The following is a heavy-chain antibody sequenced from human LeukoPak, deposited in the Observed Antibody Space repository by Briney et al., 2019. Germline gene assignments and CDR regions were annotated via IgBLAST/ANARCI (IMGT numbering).Heavy chain of an antibody. Sequence: GGSLRLSCAASEFTFSSYSMNWVRQAPRKGLEWVSYISSAGSTIYYADSVKGPLTISRDNAKNSLYLQMNSLRAEDTAVYYCARGDNCNSYYYYYMDVWGKGTTVTVSS. CDR2: ISSAGSTI. V-gene: IGHV3-48*04. CDR1: EFTFSSYS. CDR3: ARGDNCNSYYYYYMDV. D-gene: IGHD1-7*01. J-gene: IGHJ6*03.